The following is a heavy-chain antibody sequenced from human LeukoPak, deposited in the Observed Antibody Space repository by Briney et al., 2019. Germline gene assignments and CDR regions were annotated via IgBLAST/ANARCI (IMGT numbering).Heavy chain of an antibody. CDR2: ISSSSSYI. D-gene: IGHD3-10*01. J-gene: IGHJ4*02. Sequence: PGGSLRLSCAAPGFTFSSYSMNWVRQAPGKGLEWVSSISSSSSYIYYADSVKGRFTISRDNAKNSLYLQMNSLRAEDTAVYYCARGFGGAITLLDYWGQGTLVTVSS. CDR1: GFTFSSYS. V-gene: IGHV3-21*01. CDR3: ARGFGGAITLLDY.